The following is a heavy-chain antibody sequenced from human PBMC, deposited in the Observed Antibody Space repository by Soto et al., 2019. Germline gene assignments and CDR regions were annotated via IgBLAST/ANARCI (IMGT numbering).Heavy chain of an antibody. CDR3: ATARMAAMGYYYYGMDV. D-gene: IGHD2-2*01. Sequence: SVKIACKVPAYALTKLSMHWVRQAPGKGLEWMGGFDPEDGETIYAQKFQGRVTMTEDTSTDTAYMELSRLRSEDTAVYYCATARMAAMGYYYYGMDVWGQGTTVTVSS. J-gene: IGHJ6*02. CDR1: AYALTKLS. CDR2: FDPEDGET. V-gene: IGHV1-24*01.